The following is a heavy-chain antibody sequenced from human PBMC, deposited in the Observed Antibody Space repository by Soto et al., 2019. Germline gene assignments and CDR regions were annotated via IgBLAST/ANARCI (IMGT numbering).Heavy chain of an antibody. CDR2: ISGSGGST. V-gene: IGHV3-23*01. CDR1: GFTFSSYA. J-gene: IGHJ5*02. Sequence: QAGGSLRLSCAASGFTFSSYAMSWVRQAPGKGLEWVSAISGSGGSTYYADSVKGRFTISRDNSKSTLYLQMNSQRAEDTAVYYCAKVLGDDGWSGYYTRWFYAWGQGTRVTVSS. D-gene: IGHD3-3*01. CDR3: AKVLGDDGWSGYYTRWFYA.